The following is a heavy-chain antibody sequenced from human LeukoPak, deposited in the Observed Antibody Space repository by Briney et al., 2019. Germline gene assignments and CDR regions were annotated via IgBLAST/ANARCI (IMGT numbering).Heavy chain of an antibody. CDR1: GFSFSSYW. Sequence: PGGSLRLSCTASGFSFSSYWMCWVRQAPGKGLEYVADIKNDGSETRYVDSVKGRFTISRDNAKNSLHLQMNSLRVEDTGVYHCASPPWATGPANCWGQGFLVTVSS. J-gene: IGHJ4*02. D-gene: IGHD3-9*01. V-gene: IGHV3-7*01. CDR3: ASPPWATGPANC. CDR2: IKNDGSET.